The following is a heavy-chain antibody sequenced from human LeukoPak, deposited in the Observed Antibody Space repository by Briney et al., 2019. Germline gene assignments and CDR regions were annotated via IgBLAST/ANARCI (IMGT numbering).Heavy chain of an antibody. D-gene: IGHD6-6*01. V-gene: IGHV4-34*01. CDR2: INHSGST. CDR3: AGEYSSYYMDV. CDR1: GGSFSGYY. J-gene: IGHJ6*03. Sequence: PSETLSLTCAVYGGSFSGYYWSWIRQPPGKGLEWIGEINHSGSTNYNPSLKSRVTISVDTSKNQFSLKLSSVTAADTAVYYCAGEYSSYYMDVWGKGTTVTVSS.